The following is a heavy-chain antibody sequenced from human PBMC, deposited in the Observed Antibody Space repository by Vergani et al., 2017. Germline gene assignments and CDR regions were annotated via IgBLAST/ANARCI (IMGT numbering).Heavy chain of an antibody. J-gene: IGHJ6*03. CDR2: IYWNDDK. CDR3: ARAQAHYDFWSGYYGGDYYYMDV. CDR1: GFSLSTSGVG. V-gene: IGHV2-5*01. Sequence: QITLKESGPTLVKPTQTLTLTCTFSGFSLSTSGVGVGWIRQPPGKALEWLALIYWNDDKRYSPSLKSRLTITKDTSKNQVVLTMTNMDPVDTATYYCARAQAHYDFWSGYYGGDYYYMDVWGKGTTVTVSS. D-gene: IGHD3-3*01.